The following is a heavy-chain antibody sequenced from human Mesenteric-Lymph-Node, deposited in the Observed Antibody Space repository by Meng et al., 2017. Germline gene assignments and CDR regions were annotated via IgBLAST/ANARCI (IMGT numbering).Heavy chain of an antibody. CDR3: ARALGYCSSTSCYHHDYYYYGMDV. Sequence: SETLSLTCTVSGGSVSSGSYYWSWIRQPPGKGLEWIGYIYYSGSTNYNPSLKSRVTISVDTSKNQFSLKLSSVTAADTAVYYCARALGYCSSTSCYHHDYYYYGMDVWGQGTTVTVSS. D-gene: IGHD2-2*01. CDR1: GGSVSSGSYY. CDR2: IYYSGST. V-gene: IGHV4-61*01. J-gene: IGHJ6*02.